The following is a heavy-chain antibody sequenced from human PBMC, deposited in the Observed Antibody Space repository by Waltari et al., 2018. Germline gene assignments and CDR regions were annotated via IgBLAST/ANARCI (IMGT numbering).Heavy chain of an antibody. CDR3: ARDFGYSSGWYISGSYYYYGMDV. Sequence: QVQLVQSGAEVKKPGASVKVSCKASGYTFTGYYMHWVRQAPGQGLEWMGWINPNSGGTNYAQKFQGWVTMTRDTSISTAYMELSRLRSDDTAVYYCARDFGYSSGWYISGSYYYYGMDVWGQGTT. V-gene: IGHV1-2*04. D-gene: IGHD6-19*01. CDR1: GYTFTGYY. CDR2: INPNSGGT. J-gene: IGHJ6*02.